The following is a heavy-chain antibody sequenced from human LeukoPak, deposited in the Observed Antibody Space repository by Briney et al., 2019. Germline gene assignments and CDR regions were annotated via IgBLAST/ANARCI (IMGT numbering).Heavy chain of an antibody. CDR2: ISYDGSNK. J-gene: IGHJ4*02. CDR3: AKDSMAGLRYGGELDC. Sequence: PGGSLRLSCAASGFTFSSYGMHWVRQAPGKGLEWVAVISYDGSNKYYADSVKGRFTISRDNSKNTLYLQMNSLRAEDTAVYYCAKDSMAGLRYGGELDCWGQGTLVTVSS. D-gene: IGHD5-12*01. V-gene: IGHV3-30*18. CDR1: GFTFSSYG.